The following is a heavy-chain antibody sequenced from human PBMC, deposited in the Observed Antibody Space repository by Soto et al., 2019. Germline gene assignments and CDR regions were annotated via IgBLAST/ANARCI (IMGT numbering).Heavy chain of an antibody. D-gene: IGHD2-2*01. V-gene: IGHV3-48*02. CDR1: GFTFSSYS. Sequence: EVQLVESGGGLVQPGGSLRLSCAASGFTFSSYSMTWVRQAPGKGLEWVSYISSSSSTIYYADSVKGRFTISRDNAKNSLYLQMNSLRDEDTAVYYCGRKGGCCSSTSCYGSEVDYWGQGTLVTVSS. CDR3: GRKGGCCSSTSCYGSEVDY. J-gene: IGHJ4*02. CDR2: ISSSSSTI.